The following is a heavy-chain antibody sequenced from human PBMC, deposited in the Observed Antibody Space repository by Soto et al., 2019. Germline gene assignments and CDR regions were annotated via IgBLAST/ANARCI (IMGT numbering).Heavy chain of an antibody. D-gene: IGHD7-27*01. J-gene: IGHJ6*04. Sequence: GGSLRLSCAASGFTFSNAWMNWVRQAPGKGLEWVALISTDGTEKHYPGSVRGRFTISRDNSKNTLYLQMNSLRTEDTAVYYSEKDGGTLPNGVNFLFNIGGKGKRFTFSS. V-gene: IGHV3-30*14. CDR3: EKDGGTLPNGVNFLFNI. CDR1: GFTFSNAW. CDR2: ISTDGTEK.